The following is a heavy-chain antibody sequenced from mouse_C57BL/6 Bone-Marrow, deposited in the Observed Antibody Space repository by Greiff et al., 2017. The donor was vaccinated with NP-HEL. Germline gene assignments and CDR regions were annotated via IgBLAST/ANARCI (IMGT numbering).Heavy chain of an antibody. CDR1: GFTFSDYG. Sequence: EVKLVESGGGLVKPGGSLKLSCAASGFTFSDYGMHWVRQAPEKGLEWVAYISSGSSTIYYVDTVKGRFTISRDNAKNTLFLQMTSLRSEDTAMYYCARTYYDYGDYFDYWGQGTTLTVSS. J-gene: IGHJ2*01. CDR2: ISSGSSTI. D-gene: IGHD2-4*01. CDR3: ARTYYDYGDYFDY. V-gene: IGHV5-17*01.